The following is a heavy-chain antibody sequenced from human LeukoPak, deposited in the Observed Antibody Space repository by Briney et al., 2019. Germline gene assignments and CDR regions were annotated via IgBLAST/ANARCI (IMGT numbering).Heavy chain of an antibody. CDR2: ISSSGSTI. Sequence: GGSLRLSCAASGFTFSSYEMNWVRQAPGKGLEWVSYISSSGSTIYYADSVKGRFTISRDNAKNSLYLQMNSLRPEDTAVYYCAKDDAWLQYGDWGRGTLVTVSS. J-gene: IGHJ4*02. V-gene: IGHV3-48*03. CDR3: AKDDAWLQYGD. D-gene: IGHD5-24*01. CDR1: GFTFSSYE.